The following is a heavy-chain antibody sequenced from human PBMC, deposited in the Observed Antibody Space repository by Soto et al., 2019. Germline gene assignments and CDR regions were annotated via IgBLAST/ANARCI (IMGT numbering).Heavy chain of an antibody. Sequence: DSVKVSCKASGYTFTSYGISWVRQAPGQGLEWMGWISAYNGNTNYAQKLQGRVTMTTDTSTSTAYMELRSLRSDDTAVYYCARGSRYSSSPNALNFDYWGQGTLVTVSS. CDR3: ARGSRYSSSPNALNFDY. J-gene: IGHJ4*02. CDR2: ISAYNGNT. V-gene: IGHV1-18*01. CDR1: GYTFTSYG. D-gene: IGHD6-13*01.